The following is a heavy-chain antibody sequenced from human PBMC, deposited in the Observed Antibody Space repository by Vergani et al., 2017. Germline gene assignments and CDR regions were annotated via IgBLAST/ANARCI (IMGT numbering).Heavy chain of an antibody. J-gene: IGHJ5*01. V-gene: IGHV3-74*03. Sequence: EVQLVESGGGSVQSGGSLRLSCVASGFSFNTDWMHWGRQVPGKGLLCVARIDEYGNRATYGDFSPGRFTISRENAKNPVFLQMNNLRSDDAGVYYCVRTEYCTGIACNTRFDSWVQGALVTVSS. CDR2: IDEYGNRA. CDR3: VRTEYCTGIACNTRFDS. D-gene: IGHD2-8*02. CDR1: GFSFNTDW.